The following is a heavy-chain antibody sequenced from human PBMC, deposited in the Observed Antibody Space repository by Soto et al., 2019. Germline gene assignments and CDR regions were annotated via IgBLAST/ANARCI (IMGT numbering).Heavy chain of an antibody. CDR1: GFSLSTSGVG. J-gene: IGHJ5*02. V-gene: IGHV2-5*02. Sequence: QITLKESGPTLVKPTQTLTLTCTFSGFSLSTSGVGVGWIRQPPGKALERLGLLYWDDDERYSPSLKSRLTITKDTSNTQVVLTINNMDPVDTAPHCCAHSGRNCSGGICYRFDPRGQGTLVTVSS. CDR3: AHSGRNCSGGICYRFDP. CDR2: LYWDDDE. D-gene: IGHD2-15*01.